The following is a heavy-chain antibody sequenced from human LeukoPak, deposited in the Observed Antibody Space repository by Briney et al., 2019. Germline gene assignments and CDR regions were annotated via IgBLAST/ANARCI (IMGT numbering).Heavy chain of an antibody. V-gene: IGHV1-18*01. J-gene: IGHJ4*02. Sequence: ASVKVSCKASGYTFTSYGISWVRQVPGQGLEWMGWISGYYGNTDSAQHLQGRVTMTRDTSTSRAYMGLRSIPPDNTAVYYCARRGPVGGGWGFDYWGQGTLVTVSS. CDR3: ARRGPVGGGWGFDY. CDR2: ISGYYGNT. D-gene: IGHD6-19*01. CDR1: GYTFTSYG.